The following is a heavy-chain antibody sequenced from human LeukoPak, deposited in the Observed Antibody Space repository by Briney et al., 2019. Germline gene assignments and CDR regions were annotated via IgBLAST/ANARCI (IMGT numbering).Heavy chain of an antibody. Sequence: PGWPQRLSCAASGFTFDDYGMSWVRQAPGKRVEWVSVLNWNCDSTGYADSVKGRFTISRDTARNSLYLHISSVRAEDTALYYCAREAGYSYNFYFVYWGQGTLVTVSS. D-gene: IGHD5-18*01. V-gene: IGHV3-20*04. J-gene: IGHJ4*02. CDR2: LNWNCDST. CDR1: GFTFDDYG. CDR3: AREAGYSYNFYFVY.